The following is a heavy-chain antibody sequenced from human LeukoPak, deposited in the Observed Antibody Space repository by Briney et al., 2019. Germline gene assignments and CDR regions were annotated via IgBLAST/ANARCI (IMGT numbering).Heavy chain of an antibody. CDR3: AKDLRYSGAYSVFEY. CDR1: ELPFSKYA. Sequence: GRSLRLYCAASELPFSKYAMHCVRKAPGKGLEWVALISYDGTNKYYADSVKGRFTISRDNSKNTLYVQMNSLRAEDTAVYYCAKDLRYSGAYSVFEYWGQGTLVTVSS. V-gene: IGHV3-30*18. CDR2: ISYDGTNK. D-gene: IGHD1-26*01. J-gene: IGHJ4*02.